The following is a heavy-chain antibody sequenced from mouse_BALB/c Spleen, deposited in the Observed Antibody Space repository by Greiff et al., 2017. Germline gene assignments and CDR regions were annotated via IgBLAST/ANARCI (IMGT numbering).Heavy chain of an antibody. CDR2: ISSGGSYT. CDR1: GFTFSSYA. D-gene: IGHD2-4*01. Sequence: VQLKESGGGLVKPGGSLKLSCAASGFTFSSYAMSWVRQTPEKRLEWVATISSGGSYTYYPDSVKGRFTISRDNAKNTLYLQMSSLRSEDTAMYYCARRNDYVFDYWGQGTTLTVSS. J-gene: IGHJ2*01. V-gene: IGHV5-9-3*01. CDR3: ARRNDYVFDY.